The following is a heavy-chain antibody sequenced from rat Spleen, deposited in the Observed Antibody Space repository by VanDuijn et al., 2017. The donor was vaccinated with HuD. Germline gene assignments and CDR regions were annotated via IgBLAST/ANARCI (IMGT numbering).Heavy chain of an antibody. D-gene: IGHD1-2*01. CDR3: TTDIAAYFDY. J-gene: IGHJ2*01. CDR1: GFTFSNYG. V-gene: IGHV5-27*01. CDR2: ITNSGGST. Sequence: EVQLVESGGGLVQPGRSLKLSCAASGFTFSNYGMAWVRQAPTKGLEWVASITNSGGSTYYRDSVKGRFTISRDNAKSTLYLQMDSLRSEDTATYYCTTDIAAYFDYWGQGVMVTVSS.